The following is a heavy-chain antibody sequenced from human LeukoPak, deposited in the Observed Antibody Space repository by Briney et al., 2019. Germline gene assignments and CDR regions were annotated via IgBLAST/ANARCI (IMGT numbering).Heavy chain of an antibody. D-gene: IGHD1-26*01. CDR2: IKQDGSEK. CDR1: GFTFSSYW. Sequence: PGGSLRLSCAASGFTFSSYWMSWVRQAPGKGLEWVANIKQDGSEKYYVDSVKGRFTISRDNAKNSLYLQMNSLRAEDTAVYYCVRDPRGPRGSGSLYFQHWGQGTLVTVSS. V-gene: IGHV3-7*05. J-gene: IGHJ1*01. CDR3: VRDPRGPRGSGSLYFQH.